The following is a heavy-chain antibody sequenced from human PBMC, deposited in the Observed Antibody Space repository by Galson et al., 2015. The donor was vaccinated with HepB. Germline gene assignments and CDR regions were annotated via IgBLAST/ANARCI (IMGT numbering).Heavy chain of an antibody. V-gene: IGHV3-64D*06. CDR3: VKGWYYYDSTFDY. J-gene: IGHJ4*02. D-gene: IGHD3-22*01. Sequence: SLRLSCAASGFTFSSYAMHWVRQAPGKGLEYVSAISSNGGSTYYADSVKGGFTISRDNSKNTLYLQMSSLRAEDTAVYYCVKGWYYYDSTFDYWGRGTLVTVSS. CDR1: GFTFSSYA. CDR2: ISSNGGST.